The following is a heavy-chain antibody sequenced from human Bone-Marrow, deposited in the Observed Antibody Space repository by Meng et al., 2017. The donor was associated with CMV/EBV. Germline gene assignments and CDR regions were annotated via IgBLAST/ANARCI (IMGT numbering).Heavy chain of an antibody. D-gene: IGHD3-10*01. CDR1: GFTFSSYA. Sequence: AASGFTFSSYAMSWVRQAPGKGLEWVSAISGSGGSTYYADSVKGRFTISRDNSKNTLYLQMNSLRAEDTAVYYCAKSKNYYGSGSYYAWGQGTLVTVS. J-gene: IGHJ5*02. CDR3: AKSKNYYGSGSYYA. V-gene: IGHV3-23*01. CDR2: ISGSGGST.